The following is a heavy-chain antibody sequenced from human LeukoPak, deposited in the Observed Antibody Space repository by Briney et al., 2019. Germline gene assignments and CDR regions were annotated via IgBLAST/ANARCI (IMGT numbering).Heavy chain of an antibody. Sequence: SETLSLTCTVSGGSISSYYWSWIRQPPGKGLEWIGYIYYSGSTNYNPSLKSRVTISVDTSKNQFSLKLSSVTAADTAVYYCARGSTVVTHFDYWGQGTLVTVSS. CDR2: IYYSGST. V-gene: IGHV4-59*01. CDR3: ARGSTVVTHFDY. CDR1: GGSISSYY. D-gene: IGHD4-23*01. J-gene: IGHJ4*02.